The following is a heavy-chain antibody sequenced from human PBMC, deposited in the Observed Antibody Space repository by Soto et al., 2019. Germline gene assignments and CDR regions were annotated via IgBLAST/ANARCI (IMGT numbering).Heavy chain of an antibody. Sequence: SETLSLTCAVSGGSISSGGYSWSWIRQPPGKGLEWIGYIYHSGSTYYNPSLKSRVTISVDRSKNQFSLKLSSVTAADTAVYYCARSRRLYSSSWYSSPFYYFDYWGQGTLVTVSS. CDR3: ARSRRLYSSSWYSSPFYYFDY. CDR2: IYHSGST. V-gene: IGHV4-30-2*01. D-gene: IGHD6-13*01. CDR1: GGSISSGGYS. J-gene: IGHJ4*02.